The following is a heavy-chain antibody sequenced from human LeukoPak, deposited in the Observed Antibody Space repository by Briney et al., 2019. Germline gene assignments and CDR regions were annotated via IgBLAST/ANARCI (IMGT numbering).Heavy chain of an antibody. CDR2: IYTSGST. J-gene: IGHJ4*02. CDR1: GGSISSGSYY. CDR3: ARDAFGPFDY. V-gene: IGHV4-61*02. Sequence: SETLSLTCTVSGGSISSGSYYWSWIRQPAGKGLEWIGRIYTSGSTNYNPSLKSRVTISVDTSKNQFSLKLSSVTAVDTAVYYCARDAFGPFDYWGQGTLVTVSS. D-gene: IGHD3-16*01.